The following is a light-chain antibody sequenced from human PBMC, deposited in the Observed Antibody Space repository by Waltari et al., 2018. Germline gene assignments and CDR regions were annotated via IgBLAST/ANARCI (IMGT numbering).Light chain of an antibody. CDR3: QQHYTTPFT. CDR2: WAS. V-gene: IGKV4-1*01. J-gene: IGKJ3*01. Sequence: DIVMTQSPDSLAVSLGERATINCKSSQSVLYSPDNKNYLAWYQQKPGQPPKLLFYWASTRESGVPDRFSGSGSGTDFTLTISSLQAEDVAVYYCQQHYTTPFTFGPGTTVDIK. CDR1: QSVLYSPDNKNY.